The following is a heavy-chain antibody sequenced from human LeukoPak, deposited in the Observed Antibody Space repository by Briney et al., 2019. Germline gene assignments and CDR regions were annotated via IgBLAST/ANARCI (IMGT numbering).Heavy chain of an antibody. J-gene: IGHJ5*02. V-gene: IGHV1-46*01. CDR3: AREPSDPTAGTFFWFDP. CDR2: INPSGGST. CDR1: GYTFTSYY. D-gene: IGHD6-13*01. Sequence: ASVKVSXKASGYTFTSYYMHWMRQAPGQGLEWMGIINPSGGSTSYAQKFQGRVTMTRDTSTSTVYMELSSLRSEDTAVYYCAREPSDPTAGTFFWFDPWGQGTLVTVSS.